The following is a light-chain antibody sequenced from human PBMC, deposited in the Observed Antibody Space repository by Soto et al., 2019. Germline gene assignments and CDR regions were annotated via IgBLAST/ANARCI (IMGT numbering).Light chain of an antibody. CDR3: EQTYSVPLT. CDR2: STS. V-gene: IGKV1-39*01. CDR1: QTISVY. J-gene: IGKJ4*01. Sequence: DIQMTQSPSSLSASVGDRVTITCRASQTISVYLNWYQQKPGIAPNVLIYSTSTLRSGVPSRISGSGSGTDFTLTISSXQPEDFATYYCEQTYSVPLTFGGGTKVDIK.